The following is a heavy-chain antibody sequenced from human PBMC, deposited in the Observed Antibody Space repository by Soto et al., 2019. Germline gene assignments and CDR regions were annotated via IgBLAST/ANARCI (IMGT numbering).Heavy chain of an antibody. Sequence: ASVKVSCKVSGYTLTELSMHWVRQAPGKGLEWMGGFDPEDGETIYAQKFQGRVTMTEDTSTDTAYMELSSLRSEDTAVYYCATDTRTYYYYYGMDVWGQATTVTVFS. CDR1: GYTLTELS. CDR3: ATDTRTYYYYYGMDV. CDR2: FDPEDGET. V-gene: IGHV1-24*01. J-gene: IGHJ6*02. D-gene: IGHD3-3*01.